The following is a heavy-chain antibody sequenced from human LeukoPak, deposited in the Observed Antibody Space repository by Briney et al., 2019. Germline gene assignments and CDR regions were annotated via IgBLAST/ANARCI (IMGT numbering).Heavy chain of an antibody. J-gene: IGHJ4*02. D-gene: IGHD3-10*01. CDR1: GLTFSSYE. V-gene: IGHV3-48*03. CDR3: ARAGITMVHWVFDY. Sequence: GGSLRLSCAASGLTFSSYEMNWVRQAPGKGLEWVSYISSSGSTIYYADSVKGRFTISRDNAKNSLYLQMNSLRAEDTAVYYCARAGITMVHWVFDYWGQGTLVTVSS. CDR2: ISSSGSTI.